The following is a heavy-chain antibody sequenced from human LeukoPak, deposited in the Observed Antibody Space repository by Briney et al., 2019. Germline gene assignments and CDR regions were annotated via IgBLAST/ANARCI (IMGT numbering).Heavy chain of an antibody. D-gene: IGHD1-26*01. Sequence: ASVKVSCKASGYTFTSYDINWVRQATGQGLEWMGWMNPNSGNTGYAQKFQGRVTMTTDTSTSTAYMELRSLRSDDTAVYYCARAVIREWFDPWGQGTLVTVSS. CDR2: MNPNSGNT. CDR3: ARAVIREWFDP. CDR1: GYTFTSYD. V-gene: IGHV1-8*01. J-gene: IGHJ5*02.